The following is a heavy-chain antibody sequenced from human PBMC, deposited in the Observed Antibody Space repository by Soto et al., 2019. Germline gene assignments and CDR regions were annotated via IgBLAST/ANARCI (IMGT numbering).Heavy chain of an antibody. CDR2: IWYDGSNK. CDR1: GFTFSSYG. D-gene: IGHD2-2*01. Sequence: GGSLRLSCAASGFTFSSYGMHCVRQAPGKGLEWVAVIWYDGSNKYYADSVKGRFTISRDNSKNTLYLQMNSLRAEDTAVYYCASCVSSTSCSDYDAFDIWGQGTMVTVSS. J-gene: IGHJ3*02. V-gene: IGHV3-33*01. CDR3: ASCVSSTSCSDYDAFDI.